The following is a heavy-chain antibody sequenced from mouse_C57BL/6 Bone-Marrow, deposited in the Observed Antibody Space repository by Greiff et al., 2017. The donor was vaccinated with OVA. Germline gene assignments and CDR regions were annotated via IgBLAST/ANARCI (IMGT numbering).Heavy chain of an antibody. CDR3: ARGDYYYKGVFVYYAMDY. V-gene: IGHV3-6*01. Sequence: EVQLQESGPGLVKPSQSLSLTCSVTGYSITSGYYWNWIRQFPGNKLEWMGYISYDGSNNYNPSLKNRISITRDTSKNQFFLKLNSVTTEDTATYYCARGDYYYKGVFVYYAMDYWGQGTSVTVSS. D-gene: IGHD1-1*01. CDR1: GYSITSGYY. CDR2: ISYDGSN. J-gene: IGHJ4*01.